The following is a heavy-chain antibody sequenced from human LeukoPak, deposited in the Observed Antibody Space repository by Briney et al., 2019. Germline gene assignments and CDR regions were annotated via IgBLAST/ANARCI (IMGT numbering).Heavy chain of an antibody. J-gene: IGHJ4*02. Sequence: GGSLRLSCAASGFTFSSYGMNWVRQAPGKGLEWVSYISTSSSTIYYADSVKGRFTISRDNAKNTLYLQMNSLRAEDTAVYFCARGLLSHWGQGTLVAVSS. D-gene: IGHD1-26*01. CDR1: GFTFSSYG. CDR2: ISTSSSTI. CDR3: ARGLLSH. V-gene: IGHV3-48*04.